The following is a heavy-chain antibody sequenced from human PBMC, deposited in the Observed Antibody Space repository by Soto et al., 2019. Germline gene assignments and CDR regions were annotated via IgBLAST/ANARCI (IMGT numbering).Heavy chain of an antibody. J-gene: IGHJ6*02. V-gene: IGHV4-61*01. CDR1: GASVSSDSYS. Sequence: QVKLQESGPGLVKPSETLSLTCTVSGASVSSDSYSWSWIRQPPGKGLEWIGCFYFTGSTKTNPSLQSRVIISVDESKNQMSLKLSSVTAADTAVYYCAKDPRFYGMDVWGQGTTVTVSS. CDR2: FYFTGST. CDR3: AKDPRFYGMDV.